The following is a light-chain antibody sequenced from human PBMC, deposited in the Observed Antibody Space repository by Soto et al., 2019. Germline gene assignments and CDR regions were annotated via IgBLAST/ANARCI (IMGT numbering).Light chain of an antibody. V-gene: IGLV1-40*01. CDR3: QSYDSSLSVWV. CDR1: SSNIGAGYD. Sequence: QSVLTQPPSVSGAPGQRGTISCTGGSSNIGAGYDVHWYHHLPGTAPKLLIYGNNNRPSGVPDRFSGSRSGTSASLAITGLQAEDEADYYCQSYDSSLSVWVFGGGTKLTVL. J-gene: IGLJ3*02. CDR2: GNN.